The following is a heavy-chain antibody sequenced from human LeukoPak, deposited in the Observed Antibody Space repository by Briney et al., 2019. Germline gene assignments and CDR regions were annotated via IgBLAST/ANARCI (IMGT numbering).Heavy chain of an antibody. D-gene: IGHD5-24*01. Sequence: PSQTLSLTCTVSGGSISSGDYYWSWIRQPPGKGLEWIGYIYYSGSTYYNPSLKSRVTISVDTSKNQFSLKLSSVTAADTAVYYCARGVFVGDGYNLFYFDYWGQGTLVTVSS. CDR2: IYYSGST. V-gene: IGHV4-30-4*08. J-gene: IGHJ4*02. CDR1: GGSISSGDYY. CDR3: ARGVFVGDGYNLFYFDY.